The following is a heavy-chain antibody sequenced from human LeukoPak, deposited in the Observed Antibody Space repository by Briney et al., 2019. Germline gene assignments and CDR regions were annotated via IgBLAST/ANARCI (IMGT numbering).Heavy chain of an antibody. CDR1: GFTFSSYP. CDR3: AKHGLYSSGWLRYFDS. Sequence: PGGSLRLSCAASGFTFSSYPMSCLRQAPGKGLEWVSAISATGGSTYYADSVKGRFTISRDNSKNTLYLQMNSLRAEDTAVYYCAKHGLYSSGWLRYFDSWGQGTLVTVSS. CDR2: ISATGGST. J-gene: IGHJ4*02. V-gene: IGHV3-23*01. D-gene: IGHD6-19*01.